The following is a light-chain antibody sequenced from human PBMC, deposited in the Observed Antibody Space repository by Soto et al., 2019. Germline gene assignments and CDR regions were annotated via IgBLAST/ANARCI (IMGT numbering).Light chain of an antibody. J-gene: IGLJ1*01. CDR1: SSDVGSYNL. Sequence: QSALTQPASVSGSPGQSITISCTGTSSDVGSYNLVSWYQQHPGKAPKLMIYEGSKRPSGVSNRFSGSKSGNTASLTISGLXXXXXADXYCCSYAGSSTYVFGTGTKVTVL. V-gene: IGLV2-23*01. CDR2: EGS. CDR3: CSYAGSSTYV.